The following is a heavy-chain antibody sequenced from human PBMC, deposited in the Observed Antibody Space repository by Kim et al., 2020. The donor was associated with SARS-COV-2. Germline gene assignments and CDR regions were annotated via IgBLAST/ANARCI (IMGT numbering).Heavy chain of an antibody. CDR1: GFTFNSYS. V-gene: IGHV3-21*01. Sequence: GGSLRLSCAASGFTFNSYSMNWVRQAPGKGLEWVSSISSSSSNIYYADSVKGRFTISRDNAKNSLYLQMNSLRAEDTAVYYCARDLGDSSGYYYIYYYGMVVCGQGATVTVSS. J-gene: IGHJ6*02. D-gene: IGHD3-22*01. CDR3: ARDLGDSSGYYYIYYYGMVV. CDR2: ISSSSSNI.